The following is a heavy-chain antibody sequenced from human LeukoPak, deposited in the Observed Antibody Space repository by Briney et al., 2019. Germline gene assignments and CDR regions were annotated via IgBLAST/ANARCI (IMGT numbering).Heavy chain of an antibody. V-gene: IGHV3-21*01. CDR3: ARGDTVTTLAFDI. CDR2: ISSSSSYI. J-gene: IGHJ3*02. D-gene: IGHD4-11*01. Sequence: GGSLRLPCAASGFTFSSYSMNWVRQAPGKGLEWVSSISSSSSYIYYADSVKGRFTISRDNAKNSLYLQMNSLRAEDTAVYYCARGDTVTTLAFDIWGQGTMVTVSS. CDR1: GFTFSSYS.